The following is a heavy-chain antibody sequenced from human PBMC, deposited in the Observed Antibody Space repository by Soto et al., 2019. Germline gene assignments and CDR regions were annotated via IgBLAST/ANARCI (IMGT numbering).Heavy chain of an antibody. Sequence: PGGSLRLSCAASGFTFSSYAMSWVRRAPGKGLEWVSSISGSGGSTYYADSVKGRFTISRDNSKNTLYLQMNSLRAEDTAVYYCAKARYYDSTGYLYYFDYWGQGTLVTVSS. CDR1: GFTFSSYA. CDR2: ISGSGGST. D-gene: IGHD3-22*01. CDR3: AKARYYDSTGYLYYFDY. V-gene: IGHV3-23*01. J-gene: IGHJ4*02.